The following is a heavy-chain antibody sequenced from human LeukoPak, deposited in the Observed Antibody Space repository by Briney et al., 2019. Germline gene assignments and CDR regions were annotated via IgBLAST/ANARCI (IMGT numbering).Heavy chain of an antibody. CDR3: ARDSFGSVTWFDP. Sequence: GGSLRLSCAASGFTFSSYGMDWVRQAAGKGRGWVAVISVDGSNKNYADSVKGRFTMSRDNTKNTLYLQMNSLRAEDTAVYYCARDSFGSVTWFDPWGQGTLVTVSS. CDR2: ISVDGSNK. V-gene: IGHV3-30*03. J-gene: IGHJ5*02. D-gene: IGHD3-10*01. CDR1: GFTFSSYG.